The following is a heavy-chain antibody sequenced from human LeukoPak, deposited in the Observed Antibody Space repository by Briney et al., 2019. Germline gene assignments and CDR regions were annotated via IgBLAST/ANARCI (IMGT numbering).Heavy chain of an antibody. Sequence: GGSLRLSCAASGFXLSSYEMNWVRQAPGKGLEWVSYVSSSGGGMLYADSVKGRFTISRDNAKNSLSLQMSSLRVEDTAVYYCARDLYGSGGDAFDIWGQGTMVTVSS. J-gene: IGHJ3*02. D-gene: IGHD3-10*01. CDR2: VSSSGGGM. CDR3: ARDLYGSGGDAFDI. V-gene: IGHV3-48*03. CDR1: GFXLSSYE.